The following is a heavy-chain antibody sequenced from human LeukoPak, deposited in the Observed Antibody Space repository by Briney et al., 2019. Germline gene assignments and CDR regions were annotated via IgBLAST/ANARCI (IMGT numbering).Heavy chain of an antibody. CDR2: IYTSGST. V-gene: IGHV4-4*07. Sequence: PSETLSLTCTVSGGSISSFHWSWIRQPAGKGLQWTGRIYTSGSTNYNPSLKSRVTMSLDTSKNQFSLKLTSVTAADTAVYYCARDSGYEWDNWFDPWGQGTLVTVSS. J-gene: IGHJ5*02. CDR3: ARDSGYEWDNWFDP. D-gene: IGHD5-12*01. CDR1: GGSISSFH.